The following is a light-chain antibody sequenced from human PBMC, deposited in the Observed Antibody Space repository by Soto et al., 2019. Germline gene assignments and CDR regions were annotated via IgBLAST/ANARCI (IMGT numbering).Light chain of an antibody. CDR3: QQYGSSTYT. V-gene: IGKV3-11*01. J-gene: IGKJ2*01. CDR2: DAS. CDR1: QSVSSY. Sequence: EIVLTQSPATLSLSPGERATLSCRASQSVSSYLAWYQQKPGQAPRLLIYDASNRATGIPARFSGSGSGTDFTLTISSLEPEDFAMYYCQQYGSSTYTFGQGTKVEIK.